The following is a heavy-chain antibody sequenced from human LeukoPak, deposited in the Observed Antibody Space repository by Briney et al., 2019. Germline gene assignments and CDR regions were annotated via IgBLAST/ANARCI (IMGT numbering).Heavy chain of an antibody. CDR3: ARIGQWLALFDY. D-gene: IGHD6-19*01. V-gene: IGHV3-23*01. Sequence: GGSLRLSCAASGSTFSSYAMSWVRQAPGKGLEWVSAISGSGGSTYYADSVKGRFTISRDNSKNTLYLQMNSLRAEDTAVYYCARIGQWLALFDYWGQGTLVTVSS. CDR1: GSTFSSYA. J-gene: IGHJ4*02. CDR2: ISGSGGST.